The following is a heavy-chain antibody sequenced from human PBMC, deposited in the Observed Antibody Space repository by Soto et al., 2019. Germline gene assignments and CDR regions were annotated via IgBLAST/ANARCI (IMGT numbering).Heavy chain of an antibody. D-gene: IGHD3-3*01. J-gene: IGHJ4*02. CDR1: GFSLSTSGVG. V-gene: IGHV2-5*02. CDR2: IYWDDDK. Sequence: QITLKESGPTLVKPTQTLTLTCTFSGFSLSTSGVGVGWIRQPPGKALEWLALIYWDDDKRYSPSLKSRLTITNDTSKHQVVLTTTNMDPVDTATYYCARVRVVRPFAYWGQGTLVTVSS. CDR3: ARVRVVRPFAY.